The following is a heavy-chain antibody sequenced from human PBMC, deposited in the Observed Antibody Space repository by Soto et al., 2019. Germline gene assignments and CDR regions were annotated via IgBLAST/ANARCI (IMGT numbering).Heavy chain of an antibody. CDR1: GGTFSSYT. CDR3: ASIAAAGQDAFDI. J-gene: IGHJ3*02. V-gene: IGHV1-69*02. D-gene: IGHD6-13*01. CDR2: IIPILGIA. Sequence: QVQLVQSGAEVKKPGSSVKVSCKASGGTFSSYTISWVRQAPGQGLEWMGRIIPILGIANYAQKFQGRVTITADKSTSTAYMELSSLRSEDTAVYHCASIAAAGQDAFDIWGQGTMVTVSS.